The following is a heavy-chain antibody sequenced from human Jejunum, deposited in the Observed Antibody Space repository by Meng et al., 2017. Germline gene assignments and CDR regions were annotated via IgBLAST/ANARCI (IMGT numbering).Heavy chain of an antibody. J-gene: IGHJ4*02. Sequence: QVQLEESGPGLVKPSQTLSPTCTVSVDSISSGEYFWSWIRQPPGKGLEWIGYMDYRGSTFYNPSLKSRVTISVDTSKNQFSLKLSSVTAADTAVYFCARGELLWDYWGQGTLVTVSS. D-gene: IGHD2-2*01. CDR3: ARGELLWDY. V-gene: IGHV4-30-4*01. CDR1: VDSISSGEYF. CDR2: MDYRGST.